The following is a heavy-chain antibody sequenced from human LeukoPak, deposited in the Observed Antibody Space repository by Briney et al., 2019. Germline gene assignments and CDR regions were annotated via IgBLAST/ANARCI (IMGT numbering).Heavy chain of an antibody. D-gene: IGHD1-26*01. Sequence: GGSLRLSCAASGVTANINFMSWVRQAPGKGLEWVSVIYSGGSFFHADSVKGRVTISRDRSRNTLYLQMHSLRADDTAVYYCARDKIVGATHFDYWGQGTLVTVSS. J-gene: IGHJ4*02. V-gene: IGHV3-53*01. CDR1: GVTANINF. CDR2: IYSGGSF. CDR3: ARDKIVGATHFDY.